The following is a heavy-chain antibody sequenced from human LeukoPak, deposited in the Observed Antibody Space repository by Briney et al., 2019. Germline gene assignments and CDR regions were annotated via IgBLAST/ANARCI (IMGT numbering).Heavy chain of an antibody. CDR3: ARGVARSSKFHFSYYFDY. J-gene: IGHJ4*02. CDR1: GGPISSSSYY. D-gene: IGHD6-6*01. Sequence: SETLSLTCTVSGGPISSSSYYWGWIRKPPGKGLEWIGSIYYSGSTYYNPSLKSRVTISVDTSKNQFSMKLSSVTAADTAVYYCARGVARSSKFHFSYYFDYWGQGTLVTVSS. CDR2: IYYSGST. V-gene: IGHV4-39*07.